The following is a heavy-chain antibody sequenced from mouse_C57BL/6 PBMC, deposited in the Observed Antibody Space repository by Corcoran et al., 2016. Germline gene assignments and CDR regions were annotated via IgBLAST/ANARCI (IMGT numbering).Heavy chain of an antibody. V-gene: IGHV3-6*01. CDR1: GYSITSGYY. D-gene: IGHD1-1*01. CDR3: ARVGYYGSSYGYFDV. CDR2: ISYDGSN. J-gene: IGHJ1*03. Sequence: DVQLQESGPGLVKPSQSLSLTCSVTGYSITSGYYWNWIRQFPGNKLEWMGYISYDGSNNYNPSLKNRISITRDTSKNQFFLKLNSVTTEDTATYYGARVGYYGSSYGYFDVWGTGTTVTVSS.